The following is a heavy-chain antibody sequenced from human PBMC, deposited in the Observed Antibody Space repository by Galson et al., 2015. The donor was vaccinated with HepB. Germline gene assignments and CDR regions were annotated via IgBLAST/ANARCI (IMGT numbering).Heavy chain of an antibody. CDR2: ISGSGGTT. V-gene: IGHV3-23*01. Sequence: SLRLSCAASGFPFSTYTMSWVRQAPGKGLEWVSAISGSGGTTYYAASVRGRFTISRDNTKRTLYLQMNRLRGEDTALYYCAKDRNSTSPGTYGIDVWGQGTTVTVFS. CDR1: GFPFSTYT. CDR3: AKDRNSTSPGTYGIDV. J-gene: IGHJ6*02. D-gene: IGHD6-6*01.